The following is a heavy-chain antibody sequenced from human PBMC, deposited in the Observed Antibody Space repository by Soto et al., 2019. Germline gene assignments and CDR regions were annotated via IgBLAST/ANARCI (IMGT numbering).Heavy chain of an antibody. CDR1: GGSISSGDYY. CDR2: IYYSGST. CDR3: ARAAAGKRVFDY. Sequence: QVQLQESGPGLVKPSQTLSLTCTVSGGSISSGDYYWSWIRQPPGKGLEWIGYIYYSGSTYYKPSLRSRVTISVDTSKNQFSLKLSSVTAADTAVYYCARAAAGKRVFDYWGQGTLVTVSS. V-gene: IGHV4-30-4*01. D-gene: IGHD6-13*01. J-gene: IGHJ4*02.